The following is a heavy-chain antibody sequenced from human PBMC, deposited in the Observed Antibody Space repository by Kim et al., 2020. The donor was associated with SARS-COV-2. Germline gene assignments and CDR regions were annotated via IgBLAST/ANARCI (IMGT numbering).Heavy chain of an antibody. J-gene: IGHJ6*02. CDR2: ISSSGSTI. D-gene: IGHD6-13*01. Sequence: GGSLRLSCAASGFTFSDYYMSGSRWASGVGLEWVSYISSSGSTIYYADSVKGRFTISRDNAKNSLYLQMNSLRAEDTAVYYCARVRGAAGPFYYYYYGMDVWGQGTTVTVSS. CDR3: ARVRGAAGPFYYYYYGMDV. CDR1: GFTFSDYY. V-gene: IGHV3-11*01.